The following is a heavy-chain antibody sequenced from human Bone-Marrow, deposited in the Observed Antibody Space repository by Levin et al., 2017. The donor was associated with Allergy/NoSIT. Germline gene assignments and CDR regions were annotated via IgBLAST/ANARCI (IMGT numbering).Heavy chain of an antibody. Sequence: GGSLRLSCAGSGFTFSSYGMNWVRQAPGKGLEWVSYISYSSSNIYYADSVKGRFTISRDNAKNSLYLQMNSLRDEDTAVYYCARYGTIGYNSPFDYWGQGTLVTVSS. D-gene: IGHD5-24*01. CDR3: ARYGTIGYNSPFDY. J-gene: IGHJ4*02. CDR1: GFTFSSYG. CDR2: ISYSSSNI. V-gene: IGHV3-48*02.